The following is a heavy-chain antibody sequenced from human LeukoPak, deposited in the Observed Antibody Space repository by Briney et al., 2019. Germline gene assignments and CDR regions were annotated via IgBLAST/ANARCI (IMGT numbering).Heavy chain of an antibody. D-gene: IGHD3-16*01. CDR1: GYTFNTYL. Sequence: GESLKISCKGSGYTFNTYLIVWVRQMPGKGLEWMGTIYPGDSDTRYSPSFQGQVTISADKSITTAYLQWSSLKASDTAMYYCAIPFKQSGEYYFDYWGQGTLVTVSS. CDR3: AIPFKQSGEYYFDY. J-gene: IGHJ4*02. V-gene: IGHV5-51*01. CDR2: IYPGDSDT.